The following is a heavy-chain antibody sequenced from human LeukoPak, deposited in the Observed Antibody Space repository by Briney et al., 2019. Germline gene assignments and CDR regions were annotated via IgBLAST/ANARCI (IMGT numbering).Heavy chain of an antibody. V-gene: IGHV4-34*01. CDR1: GGSFSGYY. D-gene: IGHD6-13*01. J-gene: IGHJ4*02. CDR2: INHSGST. CDR3: AVEGTGYSSTWWDY. Sequence: SETLPLTCAVYGGSFSGYYWSWIRQPPGKGLEWIGEINHSGSTNYNPSLKSRVTISVDTSKNQFSLKLSSVTAADTAVYYCAVEGTGYSSTWWDYWGQGTLVTVSS.